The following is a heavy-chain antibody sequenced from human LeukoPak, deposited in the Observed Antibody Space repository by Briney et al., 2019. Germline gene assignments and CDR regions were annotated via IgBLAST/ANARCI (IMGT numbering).Heavy chain of an antibody. V-gene: IGHV1-8*03. D-gene: IGHD4-23*01. CDR3: ARVTTVVERWFDP. CDR2: MNPNSGNT. CDR1: GYTFTSYD. Sequence: VASVKVSCKASGYTFTSYDINWVRQATGQRLEWMGWMNPNSGNTGYAQKFQGRVTITRNTSISTAYMELSSLRSEDTAVYYCARVTTVVERWFDPWGQGTLVTVSS. J-gene: IGHJ5*02.